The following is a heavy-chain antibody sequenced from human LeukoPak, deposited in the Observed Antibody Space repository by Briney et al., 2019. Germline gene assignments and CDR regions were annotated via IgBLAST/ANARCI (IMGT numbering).Heavy chain of an antibody. V-gene: IGHV1-2*02. J-gene: IGHJ4*02. Sequence: ASVKVSCKASGYTFTGYYMHWVRQAPGQGLEWMGWINPNSGGTNYAQKFQGRVTMTRDTSISTAYMELSRLRSDDTAVYYCARDRLGDYDHSGYYNKWGQGTLATVSS. D-gene: IGHD3-22*01. CDR1: GYTFTGYY. CDR3: ARDRLGDYDHSGYYNK. CDR2: INPNSGGT.